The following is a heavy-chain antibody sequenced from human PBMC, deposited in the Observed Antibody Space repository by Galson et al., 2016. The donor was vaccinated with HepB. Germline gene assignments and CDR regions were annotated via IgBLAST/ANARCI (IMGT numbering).Heavy chain of an antibody. CDR2: FISNGDST. CDR1: GFTFRNYG. J-gene: IGHJ4*02. Sequence: SLRLSCAASGFTFRNYGMNWVRLAPGKGLEWVSAFISNGDSTYYADSVRGRFTISGDSSKNTLYLQMNSLRVDDTAVYYCARWGPYGDLDYWGQGTRVTVSS. V-gene: IGHV3-23*01. D-gene: IGHD4-17*01. CDR3: ARWGPYGDLDY.